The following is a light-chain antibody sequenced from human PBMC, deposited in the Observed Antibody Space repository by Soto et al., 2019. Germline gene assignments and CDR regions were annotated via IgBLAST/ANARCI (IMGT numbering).Light chain of an antibody. CDR1: QSISSN. J-gene: IGKJ1*01. Sequence: EIVMTQSPAILSVSPGEVATPSCRASQSISSNLAWYQQKPGQAPRLLIFDASTRATGIPARFSGSGSGTEFTLTISSLQSEDFAVYYCQQYTNWRTFGQGTKVDIK. V-gene: IGKV3-15*01. CDR3: QQYTNWRT. CDR2: DAS.